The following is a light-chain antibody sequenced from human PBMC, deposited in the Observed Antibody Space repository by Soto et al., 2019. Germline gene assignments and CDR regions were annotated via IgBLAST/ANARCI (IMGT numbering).Light chain of an antibody. CDR3: QQYGTSEII. Sequence: EIVLTQSPGTLSLSPGERATLSCRASQSVSSSNLAWYQQKPGQPPRLLIYGASSRATGVPDRFSGSGSGTDFTLTINRLEPEDFAVYFCQQYGTSEIIFGQGTRLEIK. CDR2: GAS. J-gene: IGKJ5*01. V-gene: IGKV3-20*01. CDR1: QSVSSSN.